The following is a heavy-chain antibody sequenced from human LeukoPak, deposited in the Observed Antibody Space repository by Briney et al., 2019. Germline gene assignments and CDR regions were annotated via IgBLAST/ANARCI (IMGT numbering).Heavy chain of an antibody. J-gene: IGHJ4*02. CDR2: IRYDGSNK. D-gene: IGHD6-13*01. Sequence: LSLTCAVYSGSFSGYSWSWIRQPPGKGLEWVAFIRYDGSNKYYADSVKGRFTISRDNSKNTLYLQMNSLRAEDTAVYYCAKGMASSSWYFDYWGQGTLVTVSS. V-gene: IGHV3-30*02. CDR1: SGSFSGYS. CDR3: AKGMASSSWYFDY.